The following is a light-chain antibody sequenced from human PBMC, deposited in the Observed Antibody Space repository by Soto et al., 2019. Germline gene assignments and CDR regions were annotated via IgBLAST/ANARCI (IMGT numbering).Light chain of an antibody. Sequence: ELVLTQSPGTLSLSPGERATLSCRASQSVSSSYLAGYQQKPGQAPRLLIYVASSRATGIPDRFSGSGSGTDFTLTIRRLEPEECAGYYFHQYGSSPLTFGGGTKVEIK. J-gene: IGKJ4*01. CDR3: HQYGSSPLT. V-gene: IGKV3-20*01. CDR1: QSVSSSY. CDR2: VAS.